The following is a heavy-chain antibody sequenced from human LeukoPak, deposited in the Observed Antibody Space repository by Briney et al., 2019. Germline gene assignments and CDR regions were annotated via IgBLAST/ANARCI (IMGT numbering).Heavy chain of an antibody. J-gene: IGHJ3*02. CDR1: GFTFSSYW. V-gene: IGHV3-7*03. CDR3: AKDIALSSRGAFDI. Sequence: GGSLRLSYAASGFTFSSYWMSWVRQAPGKGLEWVANIKQDGSEKYYADSVKGRFTISRDNAKNSLYLQMNSLRAEDTALYYCAKDIALSSRGAFDIWGQGTMVTVSS. D-gene: IGHD2-2*01. CDR2: IKQDGSEK.